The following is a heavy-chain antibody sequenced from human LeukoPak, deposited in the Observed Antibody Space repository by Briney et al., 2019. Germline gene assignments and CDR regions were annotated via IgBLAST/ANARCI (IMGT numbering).Heavy chain of an antibody. CDR2: IYTSGST. CDR3: ARSSSWSHFDY. J-gene: IGHJ4*02. D-gene: IGHD6-13*01. CDR1: GGSISSGSYY. Sequence: SQTLSLTCTVSGGSISSGSYYWSWIRQPAGNGLEWIGRIYTSGSTNYNPSLKSRVTISLDTSKNQFSLKLSSVTAADTAVYYCARSSSWSHFDYWGQGTLVTVSS. V-gene: IGHV4-61*02.